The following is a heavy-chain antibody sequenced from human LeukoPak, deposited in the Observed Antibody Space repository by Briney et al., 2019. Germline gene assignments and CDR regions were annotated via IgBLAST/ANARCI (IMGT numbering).Heavy chain of an antibody. V-gene: IGHV3-33*01. CDR1: GFTFSTYG. J-gene: IGHJ4*02. Sequence: PGGSLRLSCAASGFTFSTYGMQWVRQAPGKGLEWVAAIWYDGSEKYYADSVKGRFTISRDNSKNTLYVQMNSLRAEDTAVYYCARDVSSGYLGFDYWGQGTLVTVYS. CDR3: ARDVSSGYLGFDY. CDR2: IWYDGSEK. D-gene: IGHD3-22*01.